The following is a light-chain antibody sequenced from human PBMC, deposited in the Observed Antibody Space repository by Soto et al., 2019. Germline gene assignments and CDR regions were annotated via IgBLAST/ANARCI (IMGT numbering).Light chain of an antibody. CDR3: QQNYNTLIT. J-gene: IGKJ5*01. V-gene: IGKV1-39*01. CDR1: QSINRW. Sequence: IQMTQSPSTLSASVGDRVTITCRASQSINRWLACYEQKQGKAPKLLIYAASSLQGGVPSRFSGSGSGTDLTITISSLQPEDFKTYYCQQNYNTLITFGQGTRRDIK. CDR2: AAS.